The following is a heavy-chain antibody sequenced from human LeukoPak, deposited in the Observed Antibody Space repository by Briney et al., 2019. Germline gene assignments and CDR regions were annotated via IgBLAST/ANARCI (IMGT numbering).Heavy chain of an antibody. CDR3: ASAYRGSSNAPFEY. Sequence: GGSLRLSCAASGLSISSYWMHWVRQAPGKGLVWVSRIDSDGSTTTYADSVKGRFTVSRDNAKNTLYLQMNSLRVEDTAVYYCASAYRGSSNAPFEYWGQGTLVTVSS. D-gene: IGHD1-26*01. CDR1: GLSISSYW. CDR2: IDSDGSTT. V-gene: IGHV3-74*01. J-gene: IGHJ4*02.